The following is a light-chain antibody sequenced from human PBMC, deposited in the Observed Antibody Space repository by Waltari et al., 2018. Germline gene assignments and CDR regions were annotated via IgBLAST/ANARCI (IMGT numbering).Light chain of an antibody. CDR3: QQYGSSILYT. V-gene: IGKV3-20*01. Sequence: EVVLTQSPDTLSLSPGERATLSCRASQRQTKRYIAWYQQKPGQAPRLLIYGASSRAAGSPSRFSGSGSGTDFTLTISRLEPEDFAVYYCQQYGSSILYTFGQGTKLEIK. J-gene: IGKJ2*01. CDR2: GAS. CDR1: QRQTKRY.